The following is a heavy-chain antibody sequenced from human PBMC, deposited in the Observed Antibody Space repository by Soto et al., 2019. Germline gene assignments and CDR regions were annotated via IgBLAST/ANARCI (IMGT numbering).Heavy chain of an antibody. CDR3: AREVGAPSGWLDP. D-gene: IGHD1-26*01. V-gene: IGHV3-23*01. CDR1: GFTFTNYA. CDR2: ISASGGLK. J-gene: IGHJ5*02. Sequence: PGGSLRLSCAASGFTFTNYAMTWVRQTPGKGLEWVSGISASGGLKYYADSVRGRFTVSRDNSKNILYLQMDNLRDEDTALYYCAREVGAPSGWLDPWGQGTHVTVSS.